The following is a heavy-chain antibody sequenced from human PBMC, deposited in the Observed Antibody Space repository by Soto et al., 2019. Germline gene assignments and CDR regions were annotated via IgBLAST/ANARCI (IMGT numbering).Heavy chain of an antibody. Sequence: SETLSLTCAVSGGSISSSNWWSWVRQPPGKGLEWIGEIYHSGSTNYNPSLKSRVTISVDKSKNQFSLKLSSVTAADTAVYYCARDLRIAVAGTFYYYGMDVWGQGTTVTVSS. J-gene: IGHJ6*02. V-gene: IGHV4-4*02. D-gene: IGHD6-19*01. CDR3: ARDLRIAVAGTFYYYGMDV. CDR2: IYHSGST. CDR1: GGSISSSNW.